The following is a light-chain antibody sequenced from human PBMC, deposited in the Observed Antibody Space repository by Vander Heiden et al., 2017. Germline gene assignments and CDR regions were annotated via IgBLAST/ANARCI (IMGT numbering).Light chain of an antibody. CDR3: QSADSSGTYSVV. V-gene: IGLV3-25*03. J-gene: IGLJ2*01. CDR2: RDT. CDR1: VLARQT. Sequence: SSDLTQPPSVSVSPGQTAKITCSGDVLARQTAYWYQQKPGQAPLLLIYRDTKRPSGIPERFSGSSSGTIVTLTSSDVQAEDEADYYCQSADSSGTYSVVFGGGTQLTVL.